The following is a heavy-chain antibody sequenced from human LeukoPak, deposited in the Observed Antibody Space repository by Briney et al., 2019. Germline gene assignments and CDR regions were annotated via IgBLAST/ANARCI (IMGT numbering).Heavy chain of an antibody. V-gene: IGHV3-23*01. CDR2: ISGSGGST. Sequence: PGGSLRLSCAASGLTFSSYAMSWVRQAPGKGLEWVSAISGSGGSTYYADSVKGRFTISRDNSKNTLYLQMNSLRAEDTAVYYCAKAQPTDYYDSSGYYYPRDYWGQGTLVTVSS. D-gene: IGHD3-22*01. J-gene: IGHJ4*02. CDR3: AKAQPTDYYDSSGYYYPRDY. CDR1: GLTFSSYA.